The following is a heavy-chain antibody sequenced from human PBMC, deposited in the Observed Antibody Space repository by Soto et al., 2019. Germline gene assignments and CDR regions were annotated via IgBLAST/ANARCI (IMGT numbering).Heavy chain of an antibody. CDR2: ISNSGGTT. Sequence: KGLEWVSSISNSGGTTYYADSVKGRFTISRDNSNSTLYLQMNSLRAEDTAVYYCGSGDHRDLHSFPTRRSSDL. CDR3: GSGDHRDLHSFPTRRSSDL. D-gene: IGHD1-1*01. J-gene: IGHJ2*01. V-gene: IGHV3-23*01.